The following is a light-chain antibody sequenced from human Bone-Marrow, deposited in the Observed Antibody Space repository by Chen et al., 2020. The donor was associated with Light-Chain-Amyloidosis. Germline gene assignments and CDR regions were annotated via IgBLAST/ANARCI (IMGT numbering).Light chain of an antibody. CDR1: SGSIATNY. CDR2: EDD. V-gene: IGLV6-57*01. J-gene: IGLJ3*02. CDR3: QSYQGSSQGV. Sequence: NFMLTQPHSVSESPGKTVIISCTRSSGSIATNYVQGYQQRPGSSPPTVIYEDDQRPSGVPERFSGSIDRSSHSASLTISGLKTEDEADYYCQSYQGSSQGVFGGGTKLTVL.